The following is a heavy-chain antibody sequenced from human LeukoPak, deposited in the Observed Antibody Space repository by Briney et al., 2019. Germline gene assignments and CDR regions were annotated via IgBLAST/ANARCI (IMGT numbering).Heavy chain of an antibody. J-gene: IGHJ4*02. CDR2: INPNSGGT. D-gene: IGHD3-10*01. V-gene: IGHV1-2*02. CDR3: ARSDGSGSNDY. CDR1: GYTFTGYY. Sequence: AASVRVSCTASGYTFTGYYMHWVRQAPGQGLEWMGWINPNSGGTNYAQKFQGRVTMTRDTSISTAYMELSRLRSDDTAVYYCARSDGSGSNDYWGQGTLVTVSS.